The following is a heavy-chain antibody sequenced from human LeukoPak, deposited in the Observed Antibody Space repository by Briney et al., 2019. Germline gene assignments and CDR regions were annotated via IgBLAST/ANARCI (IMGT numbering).Heavy chain of an antibody. CDR1: GFTFNNYN. CDR3: ARDPYSGNYGNYYYYYMDV. D-gene: IGHD1-26*01. CDR2: ITSSGTYI. V-gene: IGHV3-21*01. J-gene: IGHJ6*03. Sequence: GGSLRLSCAASGFTFNNYNMNWVRQAPGKALEWVSSITSSGTYIFDADSVKSRFTISRDNAKNSLYLQMNSLGPEDTAVYYCARDPYSGNYGNYYYYYMDVWGKGTTVTVSS.